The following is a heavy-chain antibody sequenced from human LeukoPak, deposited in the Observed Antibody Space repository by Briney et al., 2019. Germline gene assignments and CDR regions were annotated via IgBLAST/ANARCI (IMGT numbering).Heavy chain of an antibody. D-gene: IGHD6-19*01. CDR1: GFTFSSYA. Sequence: GGSLRLSCAASGFTFSSYAMHWVRQAPGKGPEWVAVISYDGSNKYYADSVKGRFTISRDNSKNTLYLQMNSLRAEDTAVYYCARDSSGWFRGEFDYWGQGTLVTVSS. V-gene: IGHV3-30-3*01. J-gene: IGHJ4*02. CDR3: ARDSSGWFRGEFDY. CDR2: ISYDGSNK.